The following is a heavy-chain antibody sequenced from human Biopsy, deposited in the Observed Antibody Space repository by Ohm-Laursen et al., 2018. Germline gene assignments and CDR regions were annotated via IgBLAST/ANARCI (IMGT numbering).Heavy chain of an antibody. D-gene: IGHD4-23*01. J-gene: IGHJ4*02. CDR1: GFTFSSYA. Sequence: SLRLSCAASGFTFSSYAMSWVRQSPGKGLEWVSSTNNNGGRTYYTDSVKGRFTISRDNSKNTLYLQMSSLTTEDTAVYYCTRNGDGGNWDDFDYWGQGTLVTVSS. V-gene: IGHV3-23*01. CDR3: TRNGDGGNWDDFDY. CDR2: TNNNGGRT.